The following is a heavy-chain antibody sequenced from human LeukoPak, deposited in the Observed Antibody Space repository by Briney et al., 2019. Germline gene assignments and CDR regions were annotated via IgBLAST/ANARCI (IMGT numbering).Heavy chain of an antibody. J-gene: IGHJ4*02. CDR1: GFTFSSYG. D-gene: IGHD3-22*01. CDR2: ISGSGGST. V-gene: IGHV3-23*01. CDR3: AKDSYYDSSGYFYY. Sequence: GGSLRLSCAASGFTFSSYGMSWVRQAPGKGLEWVSAISGSGGSTYYADSVKGRFTISRDNSKNTLYLQMNSLRAEDTAVYYCAKDSYYDSSGYFYYWGQGTLVIVSS.